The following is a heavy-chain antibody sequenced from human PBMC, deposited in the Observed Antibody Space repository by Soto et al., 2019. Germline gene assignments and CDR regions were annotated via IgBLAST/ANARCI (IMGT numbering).Heavy chain of an antibody. CDR1: GDSINNGYW. CDR3: ASSSGWCRWDV. D-gene: IGHD6-19*01. Sequence: QVQLQESGPGLVKPSGTLSLTCGVSGDSINNGYWWTWVRQPPGKGLEWIGEKHHSGSTNYNLSLKXRVSISLDKSKIPFSLNLSSVTAADTAVYFCASSSGWCRWDVWGQWTTVTVS. J-gene: IGHJ6*02. V-gene: IGHV4-4*02. CDR2: KHHSGST.